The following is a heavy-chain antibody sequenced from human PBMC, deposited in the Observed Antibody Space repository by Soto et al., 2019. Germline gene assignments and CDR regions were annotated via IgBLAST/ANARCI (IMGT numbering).Heavy chain of an antibody. CDR2: IYHSGST. CDR1: GGSISSGGYT. J-gene: IGHJ3*02. Sequence: PSETLSLTCAVSGGSISSGGYTWSWIRQPPGKGLEWIGYIYHSGSTYYNPSLKSRVTISVDRSKNQFSLKLSSVTAADTAVYYCAASGGYCSGGSCYRGAFDIWGQGTMVTVSS. D-gene: IGHD2-15*01. V-gene: IGHV4-30-2*01. CDR3: AASGGYCSGGSCYRGAFDI.